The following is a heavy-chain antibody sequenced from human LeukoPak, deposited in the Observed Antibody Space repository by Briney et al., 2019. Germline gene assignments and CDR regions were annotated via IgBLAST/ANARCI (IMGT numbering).Heavy chain of an antibody. D-gene: IGHD4-17*01. CDR3: AKGIYYDYGDYFDY. Sequence: GGSLRLSCAAAGFTFSSSAMSWVRQAPGKGLEWVSAISGSGGSTYYADSVKGRFTISRDNCKNTLYLQMNSLRAEDTAVFYCAKGIYYDYGDYFDYRGQGTLVTVSS. CDR2: ISGSGGST. CDR1: GFTFSSSA. V-gene: IGHV3-23*01. J-gene: IGHJ4*02.